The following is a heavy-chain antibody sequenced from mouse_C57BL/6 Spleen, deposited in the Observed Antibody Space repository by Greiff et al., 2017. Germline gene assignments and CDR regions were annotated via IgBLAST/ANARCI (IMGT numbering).Heavy chain of an antibody. CDR1: GYTFTSYW. J-gene: IGHJ2*01. V-gene: IGHV1-50*01. D-gene: IGHD2-3*01. CDR3: ARHDFDY. CDR2: IDPSDSYT. Sequence: QVQLQQPGAELVKPGASVKLSCKASGYTFTSYWMQWVKQRPGQGLEWIGEIDPSDSYTNYNQKFKGKATLTVDTSSSTAYLQLSSLTSKDSAVYYCARHDFDYWGQGTTLTVSS.